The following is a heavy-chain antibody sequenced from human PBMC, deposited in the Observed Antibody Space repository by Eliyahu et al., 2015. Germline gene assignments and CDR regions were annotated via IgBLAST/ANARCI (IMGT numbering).Heavy chain of an antibody. J-gene: IGHJ4*02. CDR2: IWYDGSNK. CDR3: ARDETAYSSSSIGY. V-gene: IGHV3-33*01. D-gene: IGHD6-6*01. Sequence: QVQLVESGXGVVQPGRSXXLSXAAXGFTFSSYGMHWVXQXPGKGLXWVAVIWYDGSNKYYADSVKGRFTISRDNSKNTLYLQMNSLRAEDTAVYYCARDETAYSSSSIGYWGQGTLVTVSS. CDR1: GFTFSSYG.